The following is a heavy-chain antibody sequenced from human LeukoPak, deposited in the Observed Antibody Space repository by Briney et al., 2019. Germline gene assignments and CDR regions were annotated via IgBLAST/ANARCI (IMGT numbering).Heavy chain of an antibody. D-gene: IGHD1-14*01. V-gene: IGHV4-31*03. CDR2: IYYSGST. Sequence: SQTLSLTCTVSGGSISSGGYYWSWIRQHPGKGLEWIGYIYYSGSTYYNPSLKSRVTISVDTSKNQFSLKLSSVTAADTAVYYYARGSRIAGWFDPWGQGTLVTVSS. J-gene: IGHJ5*02. CDR3: ARGSRIAGWFDP. CDR1: GGSISSGGYY.